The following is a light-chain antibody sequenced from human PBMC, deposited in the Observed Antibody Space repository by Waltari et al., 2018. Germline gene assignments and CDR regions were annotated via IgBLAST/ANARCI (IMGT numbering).Light chain of an antibody. Sequence: SYELTQPPSVSVSPGQTAKITCSGDTLPKQYAFWYQQKPGQAPVVVIYQDTQRPPGIPERFSGSSSGTTVTLTISDVQAADEAVYHCQSADSTNTYVIFGGGTQLTVL. CDR3: QSADSTNTYVI. CDR1: TLPKQY. V-gene: IGLV3-25*03. CDR2: QDT. J-gene: IGLJ2*01.